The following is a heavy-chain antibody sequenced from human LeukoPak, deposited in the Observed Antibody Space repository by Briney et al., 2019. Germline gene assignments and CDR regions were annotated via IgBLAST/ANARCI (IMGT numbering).Heavy chain of an antibody. J-gene: IGHJ4*02. CDR2: INHSGST. CDR1: GGSFSGYY. V-gene: IGHV4-34*01. Sequence: SETLSLTCAVYGGSFSGYYWSWIRQPPGKGLEWIGEINHSGSTNYNPSLKSRVTISVDTSKNQFSLKLSSVTAADTAVYYCARSKVRGTITNNFDYWGQGTLVTVSS. D-gene: IGHD3-10*01. CDR3: ARSKVRGTITNNFDY.